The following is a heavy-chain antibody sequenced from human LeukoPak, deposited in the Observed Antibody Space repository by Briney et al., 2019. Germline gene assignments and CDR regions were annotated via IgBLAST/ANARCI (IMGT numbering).Heavy chain of an antibody. J-gene: IGHJ4*02. V-gene: IGHV3-9*01. Sequence: GGSLRLSCAASGFTFDDYAMHWVRQAPGKGLEWVSGISWNSGSIGYADSVKGRFTISRDNAKNSLYLQMNSLRAEDTALYYCAKDTNCGGDCYFYYFDYWGQGTLVTVSS. CDR1: GFTFDDYA. CDR2: ISWNSGSI. D-gene: IGHD2-21*01. CDR3: AKDTNCGGDCYFYYFDY.